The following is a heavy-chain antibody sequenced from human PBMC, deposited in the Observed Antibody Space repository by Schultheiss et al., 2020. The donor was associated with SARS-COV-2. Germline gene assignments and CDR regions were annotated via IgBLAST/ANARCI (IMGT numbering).Heavy chain of an antibody. Sequence: GGSLRLSCAASGFTFSNYAMHWVRQPPGKGLEYVSAITSHGDTTYYADSVKGRFSISRDNSKNTLYLQLSNLRGEDTAVYYCVKDVGYCSSTSCYDNEVDYYYYGMDVWGQGTTVTVSS. D-gene: IGHD2-2*01. CDR1: GFTFSNYA. J-gene: IGHJ6*02. CDR3: VKDVGYCSSTSCYDNEVDYYYYGMDV. CDR2: ITSHGDTT. V-gene: IGHV3-64D*09.